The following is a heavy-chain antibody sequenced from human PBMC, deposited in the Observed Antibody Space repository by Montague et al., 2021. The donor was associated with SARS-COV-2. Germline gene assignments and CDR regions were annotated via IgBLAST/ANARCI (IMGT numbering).Heavy chain of an antibody. D-gene: IGHD3-22*01. CDR2: IKQSGST. J-gene: IGHJ4*02. V-gene: IGHV4-34*01. CDR1: GGSFGDDH. CDR3: ARGHLSVSMIVVVFTSASYDFDY. Sequence: SETLSLTCAVYGGSFGDDHWCWIRQPPGKGLEWIGDIKQSGSTNXNPSLKSRVTISVDTSKSQFSLKVTSLTAADTAVYFCARGHLSVSMIVVVFTSASYDFDYWGQGAQVTVSS.